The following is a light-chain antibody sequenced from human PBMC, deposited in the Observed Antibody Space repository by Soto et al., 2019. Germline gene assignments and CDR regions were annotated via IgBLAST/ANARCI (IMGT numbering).Light chain of an antibody. Sequence: DIQMTQSPSYVSASGGDRVTITCRASQVIGSWLAWDQQKPGKAPKLLIYAASSLHSGVPSSFSGSGSGTDFTLTISSLQPEDSATYYCQQANSFPWTFGQGTRVEIK. CDR1: QVIGSW. V-gene: IGKV1-12*01. CDR2: AAS. J-gene: IGKJ1*01. CDR3: QQANSFPWT.